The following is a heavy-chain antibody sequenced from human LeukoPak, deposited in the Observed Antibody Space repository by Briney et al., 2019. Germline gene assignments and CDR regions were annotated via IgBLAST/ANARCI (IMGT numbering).Heavy chain of an antibody. Sequence: SETLSLTCTVSGGSISSGNYYWSWIRQPAGKGLEWIGRIYTSGSTNYDPSLKSRVTISVDTSKNQFSLKLSSVTAADTAVYYCARAHVEMATISRPRNIYFDHWGQGTLVTVSS. D-gene: IGHD5-24*01. J-gene: IGHJ4*02. CDR1: GGSISSGNYY. CDR2: IYTSGST. V-gene: IGHV4-61*02. CDR3: ARAHVEMATISRPRNIYFDH.